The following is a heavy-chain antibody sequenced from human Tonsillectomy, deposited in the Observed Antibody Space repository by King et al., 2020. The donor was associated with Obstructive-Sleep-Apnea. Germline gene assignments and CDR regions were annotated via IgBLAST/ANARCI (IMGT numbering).Heavy chain of an antibody. V-gene: IGHV3-30*02. D-gene: IGHD3-10*01. CDR1: GFTFSSYG. CDR3: AKQHPYGSGIYYFDY. CDR2: IRYDGSNK. Sequence: VQLVESGGDVVQPGGSLRLSCAASGFTFSSYGMHWVRQAPGKGLEWVAFIRYDGSNKYYADSVKGRFTISRDNSKNTMYLQMNSLRTGDTAVYYCAKQHPYGSGIYYFDYWGQGTLVTVSS. J-gene: IGHJ4*02.